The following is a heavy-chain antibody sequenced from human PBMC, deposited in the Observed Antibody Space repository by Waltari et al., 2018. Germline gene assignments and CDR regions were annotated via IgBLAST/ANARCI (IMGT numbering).Heavy chain of an antibody. J-gene: IGHJ4*02. D-gene: IGHD6-13*01. CDR3: AKTHVPDVYESGWSFLQGAFDY. V-gene: IGHV3-30*02. Sequence: QVQLVESGGGVVRPGGSLRLACAASGFTFSTYVMHWVRQAPGKGLEWVAFLRFDGTNQNYADSVKGRFTISRDNSKNILYLQMNSLRPDDTAVYFCAKTHVPDVYESGWSFLQGAFDYWGQGTLVTVSS. CDR2: LRFDGTNQ. CDR1: GFTFSTYV.